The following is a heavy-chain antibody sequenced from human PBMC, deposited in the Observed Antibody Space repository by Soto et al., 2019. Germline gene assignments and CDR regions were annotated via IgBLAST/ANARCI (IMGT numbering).Heavy chain of an antibody. CDR3: AKEGPGGGRHFYYAMDV. D-gene: IGHD1-26*01. CDR1: GFVFSDYG. V-gene: IGHV3-30*02. CDR2: ITNDGNNE. Sequence: GGSLRLSCAASGFVFSDYGMRWVRQAPGKGLEWVALITNDGNNEYYRESVKGRFSISRGRSTNTVDLLMNSLGPEDTGVYYCAKEGPGGGRHFYYAMDVWGQGTTVTVYS. J-gene: IGHJ6*02.